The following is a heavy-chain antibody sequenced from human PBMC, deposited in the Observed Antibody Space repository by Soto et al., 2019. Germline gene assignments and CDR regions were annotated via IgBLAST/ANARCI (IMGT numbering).Heavy chain of an antibody. D-gene: IGHD2-2*01. CDR3: ARYAEPPKQNAFDY. CDR2: IYYSGST. CDR1: GGSISSGGYY. Sequence: QVQLQESGPGLVKPSQTLSLTCTVSGGSISSGGYYWSWIRQHPGKGLEWIGYIYYSGSTCYNPSLKSRVTISVDTSKNQFSLKLSSVTAADTAVYYCARYAEPPKQNAFDYWGQGTLVTVSS. V-gene: IGHV4-31*03. J-gene: IGHJ4*02.